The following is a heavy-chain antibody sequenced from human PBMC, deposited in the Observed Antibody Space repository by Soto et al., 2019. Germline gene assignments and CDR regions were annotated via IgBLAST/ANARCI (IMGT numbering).Heavy chain of an antibody. D-gene: IGHD6-13*01. V-gene: IGHV4-59*01. CDR1: GGSISSYY. Sequence: QVQLQESGPGLVKPSETLSLTCTVSGGSISSYYWSWIRQPPGKGLEWIGYIYHIGSTNYSPSLRSRDTISVDTSKNQFALNVSSVTAADTAVYYFAGYEGSRSSWTLFGMDVWGQGTTVTVSS. CDR2: IYHIGST. CDR3: AGYEGSRSSWTLFGMDV. J-gene: IGHJ6*02.